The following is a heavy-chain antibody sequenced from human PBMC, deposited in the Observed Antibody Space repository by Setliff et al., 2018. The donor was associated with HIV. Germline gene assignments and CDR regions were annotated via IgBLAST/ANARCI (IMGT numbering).Heavy chain of an antibody. V-gene: IGHV4-34*01. D-gene: IGHD2-15*01. J-gene: IGHJ6*03. CDR1: GGSFSDNY. Sequence: PSETLSLTGAVYGGSFSDNYWSWIRQSPGKWLEWIGEINHSGRTKYSPSLRSRVSISVDTSKTQFSLKLSCVTAADTAVYYCARVSSSYRYSIFRHYYYHMDVWGKGTTVTVSS. CDR2: INHSGRT. CDR3: ARVSSSYRYSIFRHYYYHMDV.